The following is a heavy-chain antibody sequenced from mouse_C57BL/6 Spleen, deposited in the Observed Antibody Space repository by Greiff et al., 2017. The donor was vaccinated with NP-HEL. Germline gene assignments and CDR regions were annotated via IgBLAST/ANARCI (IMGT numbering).Heavy chain of an antibody. CDR3: ARRRYDDYDWYFDV. V-gene: IGHV1-18*01. D-gene: IGHD2-3*01. CDR1: GYTFTDYN. CDR2: INPNNGGT. J-gene: IGHJ1*03. Sequence: EVQLQQSGPELVKPGASVKIPCKASGYTFTDYNMDWVKQSHGKSLEWIGDINPNNGGTIYNQKFKGKATLPVDKSSSTAYMELRSLTSEDTAVYYCARRRYDDYDWYFDVWGTGTTVTVSS.